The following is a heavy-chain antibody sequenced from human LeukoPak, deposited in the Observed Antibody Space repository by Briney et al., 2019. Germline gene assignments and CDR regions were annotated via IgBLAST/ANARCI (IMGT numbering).Heavy chain of an antibody. Sequence: PGRSLRLSCAASGFTFSSYGMHWVRQAPGKGLEWVAVIWYDGSNKYYADSVKGRFTISRDNSKNTLYLQMNSLRAEDTAVYYCAKDAKVPYSNYVNWFDPWGQVTLVTVSS. CDR2: IWYDGSNK. CDR3: AKDAKVPYSNYVNWFDP. J-gene: IGHJ5*02. D-gene: IGHD4-11*01. CDR1: GFTFSSYG. V-gene: IGHV3-33*06.